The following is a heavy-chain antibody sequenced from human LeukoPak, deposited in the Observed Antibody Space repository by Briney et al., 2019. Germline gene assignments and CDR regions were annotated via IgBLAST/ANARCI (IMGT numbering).Heavy chain of an antibody. CDR3: ARTHGYDFWSGHNWFDP. CDR2: MNPNSGNT. V-gene: IGHV1-8*01. CDR1: GYTFTSYD. J-gene: IGHJ5*02. D-gene: IGHD3-3*01. Sequence: ASVKVSCKASGYTFTSYDINWVRQATGQGLEWMGWMNPNSGNTGYAQKFQGRVTMTRNTSISTAYMELSSLRSGDTAVYYCARTHGYDFWSGHNWFDPWGQGTLVTVSS.